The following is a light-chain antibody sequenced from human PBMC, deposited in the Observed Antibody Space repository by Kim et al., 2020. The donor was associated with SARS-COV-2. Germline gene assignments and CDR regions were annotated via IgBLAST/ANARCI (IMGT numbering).Light chain of an antibody. CDR1: QDIDNH. V-gene: IGKV1-33*01. CDR3: QHYDNLLIIT. J-gene: IGKJ3*01. Sequence: SVGDRVTITCRASQDIDNHLNWVQHKPGKAPNLLIYDVYNWETGVPARFRGSGSGTDFTLTITSLQPEDVATYYCQHYDNLLIITFGPGTKVDIK. CDR2: DVY.